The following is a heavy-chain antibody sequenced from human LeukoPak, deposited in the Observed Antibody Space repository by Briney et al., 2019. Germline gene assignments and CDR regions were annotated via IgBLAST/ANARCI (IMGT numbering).Heavy chain of an antibody. Sequence: PGGSLRLSCAASGFTLNNALMSWVRQAPGKGLEWVGRIKSKTGGGTTDYAAPVKGRFTISRDDSKNTLYMQVNSLETEDTAVYYCTTEGFPFGYHGLGIWGQGTMVTVSS. V-gene: IGHV3-15*01. J-gene: IGHJ3*02. D-gene: IGHD2-2*01. CDR2: IKSKTGGGTT. CDR1: GFTLNNAL. CDR3: TTEGFPFGYHGLGI.